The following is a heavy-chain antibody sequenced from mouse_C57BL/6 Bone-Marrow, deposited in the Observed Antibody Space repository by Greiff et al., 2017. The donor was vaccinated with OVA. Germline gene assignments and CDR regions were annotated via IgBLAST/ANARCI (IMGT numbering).Heavy chain of an antibody. CDR1: GYTFTSYG. V-gene: IGHV1-81*01. J-gene: IGHJ4*01. CDR2: IYPRSGNT. D-gene: IGHD1-1*01. CDR3: ARYYYGSSRGYAMDY. Sequence: QVQLQQSGAELARPGASVKLSCKASGYTFTSYGISWVKQRTGQGLEWIGEIYPRSGNTYYNEKFKGKATLTADKSSSTAYMELRSLTSEDSAVYFCARYYYGSSRGYAMDYWGQGTSVTVSS.